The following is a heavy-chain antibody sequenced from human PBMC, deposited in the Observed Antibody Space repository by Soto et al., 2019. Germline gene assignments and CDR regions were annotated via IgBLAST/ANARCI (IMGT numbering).Heavy chain of an antibody. J-gene: IGHJ4*02. CDR2: ISGSGST. Sequence: GGSLRLSCAASGFTFSSYAMSWVRQAPGKGLEWVSAISGSGSTYYADSVKGRFTISRDNSKNTLYLQMKSLRAEDTAVYYCAKDDATSYYYDSSGYYFDYWGQGTLVTVSS. D-gene: IGHD3-22*01. CDR1: GFTFSSYA. CDR3: AKDDATSYYYDSSGYYFDY. V-gene: IGHV3-23*01.